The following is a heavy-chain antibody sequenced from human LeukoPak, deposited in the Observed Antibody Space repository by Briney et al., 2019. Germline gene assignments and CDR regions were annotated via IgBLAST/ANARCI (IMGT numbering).Heavy chain of an antibody. V-gene: IGHV7-4-1*02. CDR1: GYTFTSYA. J-gene: IGHJ4*02. Sequence: ASVKVSCKASGYTFTSYAMNWVRQAPGQGLEWMGWINTNTGNPTYAQGFPGRFVFSLDASVSTAYLQISSLKTEDTAVYYCARGRVTTGFDYWGQGTLVTVSS. D-gene: IGHD4-17*01. CDR2: INTNTGNP. CDR3: ARGRVTTGFDY.